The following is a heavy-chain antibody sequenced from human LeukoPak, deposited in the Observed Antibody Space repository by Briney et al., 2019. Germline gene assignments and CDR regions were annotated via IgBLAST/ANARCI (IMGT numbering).Heavy chain of an antibody. V-gene: IGHV4-34*01. Sequence: KPSETLSLTCAVYGGSFSGYYWSWIRQPPGKGPEWIGEINHSGSTNYNPSLKSRVTISVDTSKNQFSLKLSSVTAADTAVYYCARGGISYDYVWGSYRPRAYYFDYWGQGTLVTVSS. CDR2: INHSGST. J-gene: IGHJ4*02. D-gene: IGHD3-16*02. CDR3: ARGGISYDYVWGSYRPRAYYFDY. CDR1: GGSFSGYY.